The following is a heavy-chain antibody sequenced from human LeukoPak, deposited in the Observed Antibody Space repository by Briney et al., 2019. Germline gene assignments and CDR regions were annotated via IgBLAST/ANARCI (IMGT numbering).Heavy chain of an antibody. Sequence: VASVKVSCKASGYTFTSYGISWVRQAPGQGLEWMGWIYGDSGDAKYSQEFQGRVTITRDTSASTAYMELSSLRSEDMAVYYCVRGIPGVYFYYYMDVWGKGTTVTVSS. CDR1: GYTFTSYG. CDR3: VRGIPGVYFYYYMDV. J-gene: IGHJ6*03. V-gene: IGHV1-18*03. CDR2: IYGDSGDA. D-gene: IGHD3-16*01.